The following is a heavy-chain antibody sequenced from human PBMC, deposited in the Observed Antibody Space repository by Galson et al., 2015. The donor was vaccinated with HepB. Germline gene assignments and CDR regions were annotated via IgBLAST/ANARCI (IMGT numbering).Heavy chain of an antibody. V-gene: IGHV5-51*04. CDR1: GHSLAPYW. CDR2: IYPGDSDP. D-gene: IGHD6-13*01. Sequence: QSGAEVKKPGESLKISCKASGHSLAPYWIGWVRQMPGKGLEWMGIIYPGDSDPRYSPSFQGQVTISADKPISTAYLQWSSLKASDSAIYYCARNIEAHSVDYWGQGTLVTVSS. CDR3: ARNIEAHSVDY. J-gene: IGHJ4*02.